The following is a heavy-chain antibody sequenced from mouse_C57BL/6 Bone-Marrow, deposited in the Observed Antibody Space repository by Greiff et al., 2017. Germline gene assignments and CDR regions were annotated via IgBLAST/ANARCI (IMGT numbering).Heavy chain of an antibody. V-gene: IGHV1-61*01. D-gene: IGHD3-1*01. CDR1: GYTFTSYW. CDR3: ARRGGGLAMDD. CDR2: IYPSDSET. J-gene: IGHJ4*01. Sequence: QVQLQQPGAELVRPGSSVKLSCKASGYTFTSYWMDWVKQRPGQGLEWIGNIYPSDSETHYNQKFKDKATLTVDKSSSTAYMQLSSLTSEDSAVYYCARRGGGLAMDDWGQGTSVTVSS.